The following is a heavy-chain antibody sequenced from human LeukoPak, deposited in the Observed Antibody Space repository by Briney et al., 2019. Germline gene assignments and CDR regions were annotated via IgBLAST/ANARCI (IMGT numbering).Heavy chain of an antibody. J-gene: IGHJ5*02. V-gene: IGHV1-2*02. D-gene: IGHD1-26*01. CDR3: ARDNSVGDTAWWFDP. CDR1: GYTFTSYY. Sequence: ASVKVSCKASGYTFTSYYMHWVRQAPGQGLEWMGWINPNSGGTNYAQKFQGRLSLTRDMSTSTDYMELSSLRSEDTAVYYCARDNSVGDTAWWFDPWGQGTLVTVSS. CDR2: INPNSGGT.